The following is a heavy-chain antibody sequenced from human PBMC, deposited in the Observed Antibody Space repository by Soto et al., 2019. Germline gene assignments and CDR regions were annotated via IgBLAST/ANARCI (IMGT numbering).Heavy chain of an antibody. Sequence: SETLSLTCTVSGGSFSGYFWTWIRQPPGKGLEWLAEINHSGITNYNPSVESRVSMSVDTSKNQFSLRLYSVTAADTAVYYCVRGPYNYNSRYFDYWGQGTLVTVSA. J-gene: IGHJ4*02. CDR2: INHSGIT. CDR1: GGSFSGYF. V-gene: IGHV4-34*01. D-gene: IGHD1-1*01. CDR3: VRGPYNYNSRYFDY.